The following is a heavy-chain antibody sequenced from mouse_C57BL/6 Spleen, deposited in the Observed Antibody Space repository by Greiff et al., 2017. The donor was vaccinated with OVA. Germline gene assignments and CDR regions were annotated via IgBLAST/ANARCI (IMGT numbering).Heavy chain of an antibody. V-gene: IGHV3-6*01. Sequence: DVKLVESGPGLVKPSQSLSLTCSVTGYSITSGYYWNWIRQFPGNKLEWMGYISYDGSNNYNPSLKNRISITRDTSKNQFFLKLNSVTTEDTATYYCARDSITTVVTGAMDYWGQGTSVTVSS. CDR2: ISYDGSN. CDR3: ARDSITTVVTGAMDY. J-gene: IGHJ4*01. D-gene: IGHD1-1*01. CDR1: GYSITSGYY.